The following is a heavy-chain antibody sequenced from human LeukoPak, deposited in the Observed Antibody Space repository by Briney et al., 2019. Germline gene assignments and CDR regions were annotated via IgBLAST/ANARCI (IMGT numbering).Heavy chain of an antibody. Sequence: GGSLRLSCAASGFTFNNAWMSWVRQPPGKGLEWVGRIKSKTDGGTTDYAAPVKGRFTISRDDSKNILYLQLNSLKTDDTAVYYCTTADYGDHQFDYWGQGTLVTVSS. D-gene: IGHD4-17*01. J-gene: IGHJ4*02. CDR1: GFTFNNAW. CDR2: IKSKTDGGTT. V-gene: IGHV3-15*01. CDR3: TTADYGDHQFDY.